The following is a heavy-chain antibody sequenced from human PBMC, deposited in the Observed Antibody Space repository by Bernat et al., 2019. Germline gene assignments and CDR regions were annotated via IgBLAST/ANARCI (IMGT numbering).Heavy chain of an antibody. J-gene: IGHJ4*02. CDR1: GFTFSSYG. V-gene: IGHV3-33*01. D-gene: IGHD6-6*01. Sequence: QVQLVESVGGVVQPGRSLRLSCAASGFTFSSYGMHWVRQAPGKGLEWVAVIWYDGSNKYYADSVKGRFTISRDNSKNTLYLQMNSLRAEDTAVYYCAREQSIAAYIDYWGQGTLVTVSS. CDR3: AREQSIAAYIDY. CDR2: IWYDGSNK.